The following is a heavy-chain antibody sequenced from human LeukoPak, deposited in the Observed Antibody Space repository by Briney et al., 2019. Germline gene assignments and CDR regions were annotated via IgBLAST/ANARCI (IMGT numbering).Heavy chain of an antibody. CDR3: TRLSHVAGAPKVSWFDP. V-gene: IGHV4-38-2*02. D-gene: IGHD1-26*01. J-gene: IGHJ5*02. CDR2: IYHSGTT. Sequence: SETLSLTCTVSAYSISDGFVWGFIRQPLGKGLEWIASIYHSGTTYYNPSLRSRVTMSVDTSNNQFSLKLSSVTAADTAMYFCTRLSHVAGAPKVSWFDPWGQGTLVTVSS. CDR1: AYSISDGFV.